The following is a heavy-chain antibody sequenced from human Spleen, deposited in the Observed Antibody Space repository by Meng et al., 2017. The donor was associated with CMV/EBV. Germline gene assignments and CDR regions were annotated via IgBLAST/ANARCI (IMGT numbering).Heavy chain of an antibody. Sequence: GGSLRLSCAASGFTFSNYDMHWVRQATGKGLGWVSGIGAAGDTYYPGSVRGRFTISREIAKNSLFLQMNSLRAEDTAVYYCARGQQSVWYAMDVWGQGTTVTVSS. V-gene: IGHV3-13*01. CDR2: IGAAGDT. CDR1: GFTFSNYD. J-gene: IGHJ6*02. CDR3: ARGQQSVWYAMDV. D-gene: IGHD6-13*01.